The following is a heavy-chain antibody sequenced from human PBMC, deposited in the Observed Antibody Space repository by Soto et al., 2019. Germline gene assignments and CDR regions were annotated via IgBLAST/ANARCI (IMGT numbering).Heavy chain of an antibody. Sequence: PSETLSLTCTVSGGSISSYYWSWIRQPPGKGLEWVGYIYYSGGTNYNPSLNSRLTISVDTSKNQFSLKLSSVTAADTAVYYCARQRTYYYGSGRYSPYYFDYWGQGTLVTVSS. CDR2: IYYSGGT. CDR3: ARQRTYYYGSGRYSPYYFDY. J-gene: IGHJ4*02. CDR1: GGSISSYY. V-gene: IGHV4-59*08. D-gene: IGHD3-10*01.